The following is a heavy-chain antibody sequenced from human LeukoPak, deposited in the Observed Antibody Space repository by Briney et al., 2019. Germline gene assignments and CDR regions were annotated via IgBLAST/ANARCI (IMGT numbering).Heavy chain of an antibody. CDR1: VGTFSSYA. J-gene: IGHJ4*02. CDR3: ARLERQQLDG. CDR2: IISIFGTA. Sequence: SLKVSCKASVGTFSSYAISWVRQAPGQGLEWMGGIISIFGTANYAQKFQGRVTITADESTSTAYMELSSLRSEDTAVYYCARLERQQLDGWGQGTLVTVSS. D-gene: IGHD6-13*01. V-gene: IGHV1-69*01.